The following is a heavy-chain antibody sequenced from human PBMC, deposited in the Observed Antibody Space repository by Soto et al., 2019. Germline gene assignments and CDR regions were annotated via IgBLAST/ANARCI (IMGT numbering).Heavy chain of an antibody. V-gene: IGHV3-21*01. J-gene: IGHJ4*02. CDR3: ARDGGIAVAPGGLDY. CDR2: ISSSSSYI. D-gene: IGHD6-19*01. Sequence: PWGARLVSCAVSGFTFSSYTMSWVRQAPGKGLEWVSSISSSSSYIYYADSVKGRFTISRDNAKNSLYLQMNSLRAEDTAVYYCARDGGIAVAPGGLDYWGQGTLVTVSS. CDR1: GFTFSSYT.